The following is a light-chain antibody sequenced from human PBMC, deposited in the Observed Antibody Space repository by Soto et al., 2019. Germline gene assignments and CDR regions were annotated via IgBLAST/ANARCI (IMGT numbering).Light chain of an antibody. V-gene: IGKV3-15*01. CDR2: RAS. Sequence: ELVMTQFPATLSVSPGERATLSCRASQSLSDNLAWYQQRPGQAPRLLFYRASTRATGVPPRFSASGSGTEFTLTIISLQSEDSAVYYCHQYSNWPPWTFGPGTKVEIK. CDR3: HQYSNWPPWT. CDR1: QSLSDN. J-gene: IGKJ1*01.